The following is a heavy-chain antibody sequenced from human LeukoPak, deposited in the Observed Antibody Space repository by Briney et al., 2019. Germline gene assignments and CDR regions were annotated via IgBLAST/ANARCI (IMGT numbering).Heavy chain of an antibody. Sequence: GASVKVSCKASGGTFSSYAISWVRQAPGQGLERMGRINAGNGNTKYSQKFQGRVTITRDTSASTAYMELSSLRSEDTAVYYCARDTTGTRLYYFDYWGQGTLVTVSS. J-gene: IGHJ4*02. CDR1: GGTFSSYA. CDR3: ARDTTGTRLYYFDY. V-gene: IGHV1-3*01. D-gene: IGHD1-1*01. CDR2: INAGNGNT.